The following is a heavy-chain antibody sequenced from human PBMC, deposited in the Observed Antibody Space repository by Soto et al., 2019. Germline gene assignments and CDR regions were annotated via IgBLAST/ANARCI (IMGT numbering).Heavy chain of an antibody. D-gene: IGHD4-17*01. CDR2: IYYSGST. J-gene: IGHJ4*02. Sequence: XLTXTVSGXSXXXSXYYWGWIRQPPGKGLEWIGYIYYSGSTNYNPSLKSRVTISIDTSKNQFSLKLSSVTASDTAVYYCARLWTTVANDYWGQGTLVTVSS. CDR3: ARLWTTVANDY. CDR1: GXSXXXSXYY. V-gene: IGHV4-61*05.